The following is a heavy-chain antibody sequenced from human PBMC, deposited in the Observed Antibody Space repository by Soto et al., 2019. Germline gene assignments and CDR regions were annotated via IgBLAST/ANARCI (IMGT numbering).Heavy chain of an antibody. Sequence: EVQLVASGGALVQPGGSLRLSCAASGFTSSDHYVDWVRQAPGKGLEWVGRTRNKANSYTTEYAASVKASFTISRDDSRNSLYLQIHHLKTDDTAIYYWAKSDRSGYFHYWGQGTLVTVSS. D-gene: IGHD3-3*01. CDR2: TRNKANSYTT. J-gene: IGHJ4*02. CDR3: AKSDRSGYFHY. CDR1: GFTSSDHY. V-gene: IGHV3-72*01.